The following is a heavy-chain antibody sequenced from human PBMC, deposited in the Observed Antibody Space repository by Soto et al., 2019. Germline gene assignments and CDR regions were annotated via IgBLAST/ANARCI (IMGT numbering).Heavy chain of an antibody. J-gene: IGHJ4*02. D-gene: IGHD2-2*01. Sequence: KTSETLSLTCTVSGGSISSSSYYWGWIRQPPGKGLEWIGSIYYSGSTYYNPSLKSRVTISVDTSKNQFSLKLSSVTAADTAVYYCAQAGGFRGYCSSTSCPLDYWGQGTLVTVSS. V-gene: IGHV4-39*01. CDR3: AQAGGFRGYCSSTSCPLDY. CDR2: IYYSGST. CDR1: GGSISSSSYY.